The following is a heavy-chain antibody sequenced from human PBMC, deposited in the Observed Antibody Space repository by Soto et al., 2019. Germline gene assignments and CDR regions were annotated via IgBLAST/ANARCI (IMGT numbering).Heavy chain of an antibody. CDR1: GYTFTSYY. D-gene: IGHD4-17*01. J-gene: IGHJ4*02. V-gene: IGHV1-46*03. CDR3: ARDLDDYGDFPEAFDY. Sequence: ASVKVSCKASGYTFTSYYMHWVRQAPGQGLEWMGIINPSGGSTSYAQKFQGRVTMTRDTSTSTVYMELSSLRSEDTAVYYCARDLDDYGDFPEAFDYWGQGTLVTVSS. CDR2: INPSGGST.